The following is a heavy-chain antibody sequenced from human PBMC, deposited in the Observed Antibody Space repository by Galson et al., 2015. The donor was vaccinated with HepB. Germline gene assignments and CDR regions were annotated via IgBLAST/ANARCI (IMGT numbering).Heavy chain of an antibody. V-gene: IGHV3-30*18. CDR2: ISYDGSNK. Sequence: SLRLSCAASGFTFSTYGMHWVRQAPGKGLEWVALISYDGSNKYYADSVKGRFTISRDNSKNTLYLQMNSLRAEDTALYYCANSFPYGSGSYPPFDMWGQGTMVTVSS. CDR3: ANSFPYGSGSYPPFDM. D-gene: IGHD3-10*01. J-gene: IGHJ3*02. CDR1: GFTFSTYG.